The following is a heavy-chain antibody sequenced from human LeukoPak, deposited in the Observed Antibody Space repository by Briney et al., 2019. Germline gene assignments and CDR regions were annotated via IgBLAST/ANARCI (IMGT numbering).Heavy chain of an antibody. Sequence: SGTLSLTCAVSGGSISSSNWWSWVRPPPGKGLEWIGEIYHSGSTNYNPSLKSRVTISVDKSKNQFSLKLSSVTAADTAVYYCARDPSLHHSGVPRFEEWGQGTLVTVSS. J-gene: IGHJ4*02. CDR2: IYHSGST. CDR1: GGSISSSNW. V-gene: IGHV4-4*02. D-gene: IGHD5-12*01. CDR3: ARDPSLHHSGVPRFEE.